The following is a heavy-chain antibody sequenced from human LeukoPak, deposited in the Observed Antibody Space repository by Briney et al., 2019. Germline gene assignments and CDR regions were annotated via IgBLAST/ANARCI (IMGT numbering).Heavy chain of an antibody. Sequence: SETLSLTCDVSGYSISSGYYWVWIRQPPGKGLEWIGSIYHSGSTYYNPSLKSRVTISVDTSKNQFSLKLSSVTAADTAVYYCARNGGSAFDIWGQGTMVAVSS. V-gene: IGHV4-38-2*01. CDR1: GYSISSGYY. J-gene: IGHJ3*02. D-gene: IGHD3-16*01. CDR2: IYHSGST. CDR3: ARNGGSAFDI.